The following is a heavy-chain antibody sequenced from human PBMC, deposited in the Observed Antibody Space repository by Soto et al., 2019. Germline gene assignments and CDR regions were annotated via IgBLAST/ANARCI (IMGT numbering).Heavy chain of an antibody. V-gene: IGHV4-34*01. D-gene: IGHD1-26*01. CDR2: INHSGST. CDR1: GGSFSGYY. CDR3: GREVDGGPNCFGT. Sequence: PSETLSLTGGVYGGSFSGYYWSWIRQPPGKGLEWLGEINHSGSTNYNPSLNSRVTISVDTSKKRFSLKLSSVTVADTAVYYCGREVDGGPNCFGTWLHGTRVSVSS. J-gene: IGHJ5*01.